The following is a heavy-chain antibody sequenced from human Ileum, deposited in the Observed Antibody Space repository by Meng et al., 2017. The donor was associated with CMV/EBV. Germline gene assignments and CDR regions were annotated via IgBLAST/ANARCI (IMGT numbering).Heavy chain of an antibody. J-gene: IGHJ4*02. Sequence: GGSLRLSFAASGFTFSSYAMHWVRQAPGKGLEWVAVISYDGSNKYYADSVKGRFTISRENSKNTLYLQMNSLRAEDMAVYYWARGYSSSWYFDYFDYWGQGTLVTGAS. D-gene: IGHD6-13*01. V-gene: IGHV3-30-3*01. CDR2: ISYDGSNK. CDR3: ARGYSSSWYFDYFDY. CDR1: GFTFSSYA.